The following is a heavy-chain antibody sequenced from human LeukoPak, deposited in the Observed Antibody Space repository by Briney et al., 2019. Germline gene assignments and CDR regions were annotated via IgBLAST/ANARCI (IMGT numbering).Heavy chain of an antibody. CDR2: ISAYNGNT. J-gene: IGHJ6*02. Sequence: ASVKVSCKASGYTFTSYGISWVRQAPGQGLEWMGWISAYNGNTNYAQKLQGRVTMTTDTSTSTAYMELKSLRSDDTAVYYCARQVRFLEWLFPDYYYYYGMDVWGRGTTVTVSS. V-gene: IGHV1-18*01. CDR3: ARQVRFLEWLFPDYYYYYGMDV. CDR1: GYTFTSYG. D-gene: IGHD3-3*01.